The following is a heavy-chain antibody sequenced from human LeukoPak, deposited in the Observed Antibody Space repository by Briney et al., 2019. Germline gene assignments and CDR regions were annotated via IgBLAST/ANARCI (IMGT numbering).Heavy chain of an antibody. CDR3: ARGLVPAAMGYYMDV. CDR1: GYTFTSYD. J-gene: IGHJ6*03. Sequence: ASVKVSCKASGYTFTSYDINWVRQATGQGLEWMGWMNSNSGNTGYAQKFQGRVTITRNTSISTAYMELSSLRSEDTAVYYCARGLVPAAMGYYMDVWGKGTTVTVSS. D-gene: IGHD2-2*01. CDR2: MNSNSGNT. V-gene: IGHV1-8*03.